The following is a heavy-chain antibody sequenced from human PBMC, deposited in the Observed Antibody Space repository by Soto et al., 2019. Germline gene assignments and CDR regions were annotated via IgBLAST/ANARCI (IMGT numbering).Heavy chain of an antibody. V-gene: IGHV3-23*01. Sequence: EVQLLESGGGLVQPGGSLRLSCAASGFTFSSYAMSWVRQAPGKGLEWVSAISGSGGSTYYADAVKGRFTISRDNSKNTLYLQMNGLRAEDTAVYYCAKDRGSIVGALCDYWGQGTMVTVSS. CDR2: ISGSGGST. CDR1: GFTFSSYA. D-gene: IGHD1-26*01. J-gene: IGHJ4*02. CDR3: AKDRGSIVGALCDY.